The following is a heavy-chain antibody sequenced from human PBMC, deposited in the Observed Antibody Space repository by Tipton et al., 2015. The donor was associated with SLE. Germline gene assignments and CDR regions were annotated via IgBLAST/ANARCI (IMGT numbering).Heavy chain of an antibody. V-gene: IGHV4-59*11. CDR3: AKFGAFYASSGYNYFDP. D-gene: IGHD3-22*01. CDR1: GDSINGRY. Sequence: TLSLTCTVSGDSINGRYWSWIRQPPGKGLEYIGYVYHTGVSIYNTSLKNRVSISVDTSRNQFSLTLSSVTVADTAMYYCAKFGAFYASSGYNYFDPWGQGTLVTVSS. J-gene: IGHJ5*02. CDR2: VYHTGVS.